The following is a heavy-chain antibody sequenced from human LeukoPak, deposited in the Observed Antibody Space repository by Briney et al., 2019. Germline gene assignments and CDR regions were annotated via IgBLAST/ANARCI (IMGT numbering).Heavy chain of an antibody. J-gene: IGHJ5*02. D-gene: IGHD3-16*01. CDR2: IWHDGGTT. V-gene: IGHV3-33*01. CDR1: GFTFSSHS. Sequence: PGGSLRLSCAASGFTFSSHSMHWVRQAPGKGLEGVGIIWHDGGTTYYADSVRGRFTISRDNSKNTLDLQMSSLRDGDTAVYFCVRSQSAATYDAWGQGTLVTVSS. CDR3: VRSQSAATYDA.